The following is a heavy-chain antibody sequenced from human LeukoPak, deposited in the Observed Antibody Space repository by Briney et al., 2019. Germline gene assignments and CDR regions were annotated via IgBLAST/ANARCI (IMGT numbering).Heavy chain of an antibody. V-gene: IGHV4-39*07. D-gene: IGHD3-3*01. CDR3: ARGRGYDFWSGYPMGAFDI. CDR1: GGSISTSNYY. J-gene: IGHJ3*02. CDR2: ILYSGST. Sequence: SETLSLTCTVSGGSISTSNYYWGWIRQPPGKGLEWIGNILYSGSTYYSPSLKSRVTISLDTSRNQFSLKLNSVTAADTAVYYCARGRGYDFWSGYPMGAFDIWGQGTMVTVSS.